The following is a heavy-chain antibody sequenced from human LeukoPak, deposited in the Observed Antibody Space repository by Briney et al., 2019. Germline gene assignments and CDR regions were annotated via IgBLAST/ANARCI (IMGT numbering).Heavy chain of an antibody. J-gene: IGHJ4*02. CDR2: INAGNGNT. Sequence: ASVKVSCKASGYTFTSYTMHWVRQAPGQRLEWMGWINAGNGNTKYSQKFQGRVTITRDTSASTAYMELSSLRSEDTAVYYCARAGYLGAGWLTGYYFDYWGQGTLVTVSS. D-gene: IGHD6-19*01. CDR1: GYTFTSYT. CDR3: ARAGYLGAGWLTGYYFDY. V-gene: IGHV1-3*01.